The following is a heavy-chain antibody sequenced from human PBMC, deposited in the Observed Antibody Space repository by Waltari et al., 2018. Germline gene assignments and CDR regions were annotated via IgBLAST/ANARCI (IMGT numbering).Heavy chain of an antibody. CDR2: FNPNSGGT. CDR1: GYTFTGYY. J-gene: IGHJ4*02. V-gene: IGHV1-2*04. Sequence: QVQLVQSGAEVKKPGASVKVSCKASGYTFTGYYMHWVRQAPGQGLEWMGWFNPNSGGTNYAQKFQGWVTMTRDTSISTAYMELSRLRSDDTAVYYCARSDSGYDFSFDYWGQGTLVTVSS. D-gene: IGHD5-12*01. CDR3: ARSDSGYDFSFDY.